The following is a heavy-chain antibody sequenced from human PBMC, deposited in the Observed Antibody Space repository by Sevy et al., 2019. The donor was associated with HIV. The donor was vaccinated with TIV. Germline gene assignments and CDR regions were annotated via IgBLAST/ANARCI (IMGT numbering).Heavy chain of an antibody. V-gene: IGHV3-7*01. D-gene: IGHD3-10*01. CDR1: GFTFSSYW. J-gene: IGHJ3*02. CDR3: ARSRGWRDAFDI. CDR2: IKQDGSDE. Sequence: GGSLRLSCAASGFTFSSYWMTWVRQAPGKGLEWVANIKQDGSDEYYVDSVKGRFTISRDNAKNSLYLQMNSRRGEDTAVYYCARSRGWRDAFDIWGQGTMVTVSS.